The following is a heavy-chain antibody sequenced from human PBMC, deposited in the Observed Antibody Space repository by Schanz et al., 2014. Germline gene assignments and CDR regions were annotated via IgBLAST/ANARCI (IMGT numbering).Heavy chain of an antibody. D-gene: IGHD1-26*01. Sequence: VQLVESGGGLVQPGGSLRLSCAASGFTFFTYNMNWVRQAPGKGPEWVANIKQDGSEKYYVDSVKGRFTISRDNAKNSLFLLMSSLRAEDSAVYYCARGARQYSGSYSPSDYWGQGTLVTVSS. CDR2: IKQDGSEK. J-gene: IGHJ4*02. V-gene: IGHV3-7*01. CDR1: GFTFFTYN. CDR3: ARGARQYSGSYSPSDY.